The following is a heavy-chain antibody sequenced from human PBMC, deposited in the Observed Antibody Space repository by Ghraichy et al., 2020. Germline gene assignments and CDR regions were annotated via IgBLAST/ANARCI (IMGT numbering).Heavy chain of an antibody. D-gene: IGHD2-15*01. V-gene: IGHV4-61*02. CDR1: GGSITSGSYY. CDR2: IYTSGST. J-gene: IGHJ4*02. CDR3: ARAYCSRGGSCYAIDY. Sequence: TLSLTCTVSGGSITSGSYYWSWIRQPAGKGLEWIGRIYTSGSTKYNPSLESRVTISVDTSKNQFSLKLSSVTAADTAVYYCARAYCSRGGSCYAIDYWGQGTLVTVSS.